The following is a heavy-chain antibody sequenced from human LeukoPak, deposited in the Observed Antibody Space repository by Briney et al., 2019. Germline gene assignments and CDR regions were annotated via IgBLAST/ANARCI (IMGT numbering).Heavy chain of an antibody. J-gene: IGHJ3*01. D-gene: IGHD1-26*01. CDR3: VRKTSGSFHLRGGLDV. CDR2: VNPDTGGT. CDR1: GYSFTGYY. V-gene: IGHV1-2*02. Sequence: ASVKVSCKASGYSFTGYYMHWVRQAPGQGLEWMGWVNPDTGGTSYVLKFQGRVTMTRDASINTAYMELSSLRSDDTAICYCVRKTSGSFHLRGGLDVWGQGSMVTVSS.